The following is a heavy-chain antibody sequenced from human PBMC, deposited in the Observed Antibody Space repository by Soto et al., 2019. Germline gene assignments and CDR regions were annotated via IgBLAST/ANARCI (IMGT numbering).Heavy chain of an antibody. J-gene: IGHJ6*02. CDR1: GGTFSSYA. CDR2: IIPIFGTA. Sequence: VKVSCKASGGTFSSYAISWVRQAPGQGLEWMGGIIPIFGTANYAQKFQGRVTITADESTSTAYMELSSLRSEDTAVYYCARIEYYYDSSGYYQPRNGMDVWGQGTTVTVSS. D-gene: IGHD3-22*01. CDR3: ARIEYYYDSSGYYQPRNGMDV. V-gene: IGHV1-69*13.